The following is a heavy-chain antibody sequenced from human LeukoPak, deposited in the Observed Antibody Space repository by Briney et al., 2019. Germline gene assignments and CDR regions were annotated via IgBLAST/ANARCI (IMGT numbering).Heavy chain of an antibody. CDR3: STENGHYTFDF. V-gene: IGHV3-33*01. CDR2: IWYDETHI. CDR1: AFSFSTHG. D-gene: IGHD4-17*01. J-gene: IGHJ4*02. Sequence: GGSLRLSGVASAFSFSTHGMDWVRPAPGKGLDWVAIIWYDETHINYPDSVKGRFPITKDNAKTTLYLHMNSLRAEDTALDYCSTENGHYTFDFWGQGTLVTVSS.